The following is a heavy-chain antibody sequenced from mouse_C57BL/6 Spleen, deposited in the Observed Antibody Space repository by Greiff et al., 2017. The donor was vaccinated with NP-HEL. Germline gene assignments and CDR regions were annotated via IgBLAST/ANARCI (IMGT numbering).Heavy chain of an antibody. J-gene: IGHJ4*01. CDR3: ARGRTGNYYAMDY. CDR1: GFTFSDYG. CDR2: ISSGSSTI. D-gene: IGHD4-1*01. V-gene: IGHV5-17*01. Sequence: EVQLVESGGGLVKPGGSLKLSCAASGFTFSDYGMHWVRQAPEKGLEWVAYISSGSSTIYYADTVKGRFTISRDNAKNTLFLQMTSLRSEDTAMYYCARGRTGNYYAMDYWGQGTSVTVSS.